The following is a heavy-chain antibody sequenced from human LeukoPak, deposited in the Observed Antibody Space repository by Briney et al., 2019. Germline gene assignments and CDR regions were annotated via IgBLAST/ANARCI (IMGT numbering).Heavy chain of an antibody. Sequence: SETLSLTCTVSGGSISSSNYYWGWIRQPPGKGLEWIGNIYYSGSTYYNPSLKSRVTISLDTSKNQFSLKLSSVTAADTAVYYCARDHYQYYYDSSGLLVWGQGTTVTVSS. D-gene: IGHD3-22*01. J-gene: IGHJ6*02. CDR1: GGSISSSNYY. V-gene: IGHV4-39*07. CDR2: IYYSGST. CDR3: ARDHYQYYYDSSGLLV.